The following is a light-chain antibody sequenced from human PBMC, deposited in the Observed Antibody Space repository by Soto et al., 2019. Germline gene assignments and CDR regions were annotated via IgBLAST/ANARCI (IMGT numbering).Light chain of an antibody. CDR3: SSYTSSSTLEYV. J-gene: IGLJ1*01. Sequence: QSALTQPASVSGSPGQSITISCTGTSSDVGGYNYVSWYQQHPGKAPKLLIYDVSNRPSGVSNRFSGSKSGNTASLTISGLQAEDEADYYCSSYTSSSTLEYVFATGTKLTVL. CDR2: DVS. CDR1: SSDVGGYNY. V-gene: IGLV2-14*01.